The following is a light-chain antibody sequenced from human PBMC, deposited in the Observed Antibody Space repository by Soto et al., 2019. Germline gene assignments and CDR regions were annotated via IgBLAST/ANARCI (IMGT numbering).Light chain of an antibody. V-gene: IGKV3-15*01. Sequence: EIVMTQSPGTLSVSPGEGATLSCRASQSVGSNLAWYQQKPGQAPRLLIYGASTRVTAIPARFSGSGSGTEFTLTISSLQSQDFAVYYCQQYDNWPPWTFGQGTKVEIK. J-gene: IGKJ1*01. CDR3: QQYDNWPPWT. CDR2: GAS. CDR1: QSVGSN.